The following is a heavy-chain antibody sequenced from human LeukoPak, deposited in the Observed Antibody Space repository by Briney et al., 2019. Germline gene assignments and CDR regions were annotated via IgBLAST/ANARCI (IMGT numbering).Heavy chain of an antibody. CDR3: AKGSFGVVIINILDY. J-gene: IGHJ4*02. D-gene: IGHD3-3*01. V-gene: IGHV3-9*01. CDR2: IIWNTGNI. CDR1: GFTFYDYG. Sequence: GRSLLLSSAASGFTFYDYGMHQGRQAPAKGREWVSTIIWNTGNIGYADSVKGRFTISRDNVKNFLYMQMNSLRTEDTALYYCAKGSFGVVIINILDYWGQGTLVTVSS.